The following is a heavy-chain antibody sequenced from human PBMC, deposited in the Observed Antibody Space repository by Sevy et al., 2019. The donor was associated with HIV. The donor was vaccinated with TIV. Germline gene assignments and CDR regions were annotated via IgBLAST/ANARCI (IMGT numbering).Heavy chain of an antibody. CDR1: GFTFSSYS. J-gene: IGHJ6*02. Sequence: GGSLRLSCAASGFTFSSYSMNWVRQAPGKGLEWVSSISSSSSYIYYADSVKGRFTISRDNAKNPLYLQMNSLRAEDTAVYYCARDNWGRYCSGGSCYSGLYYYYGMDVWGQGTTVTVSS. CDR2: ISSSSSYI. V-gene: IGHV3-21*01. D-gene: IGHD2-15*01. CDR3: ARDNWGRYCSGGSCYSGLYYYYGMDV.